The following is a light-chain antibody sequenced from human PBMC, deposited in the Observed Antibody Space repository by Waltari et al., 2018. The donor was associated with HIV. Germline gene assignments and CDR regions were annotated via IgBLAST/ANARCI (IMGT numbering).Light chain of an antibody. CDR1: SSNIGSKY. Sequence: QSVLTPPPSASGTPGQRVTISCSGSSSNIGSKYVSWYQQLPGTAPKLLNCRNNQRPSGVPDRFSGSKSGTSASLAISGLRSEDEADYYCAAWDDSLSVVYVFGTGTKVTVL. V-gene: IGLV1-47*01. J-gene: IGLJ1*01. CDR2: RNN. CDR3: AAWDDSLSVVYV.